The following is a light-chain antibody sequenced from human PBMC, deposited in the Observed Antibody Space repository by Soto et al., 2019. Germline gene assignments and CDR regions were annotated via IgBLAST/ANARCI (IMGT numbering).Light chain of an antibody. J-gene: IGLJ3*02. Sequence: QSVLSQPASVSGSLGQSITISCTGTSSDIGGYKYVSWYQQHPGKAPKLIIFEVSNRPSGVSDRFSGSNSGNTAPLTISGLQAEDEADYYCTSYSRYRVLVFGGGTKATVL. CDR3: TSYSRYRVLV. V-gene: IGLV2-14*01. CDR1: SSDIGGYKY. CDR2: EVS.